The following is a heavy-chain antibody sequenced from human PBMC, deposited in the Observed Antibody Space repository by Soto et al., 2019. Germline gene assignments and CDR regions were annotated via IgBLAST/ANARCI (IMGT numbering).Heavy chain of an antibody. V-gene: IGHV4-39*07. Sequence: PSETLSLTCTVSGGSISSSSYYWGWIRQPPGKGLEWIGSIYHSGSTNYNPSLKSRVTISVDTSKNQFSLKLSSVTAADTAVYYCKGSGYYYYYMDVWGKGTTVTVSS. CDR1: GGSISSSSYY. J-gene: IGHJ6*03. CDR3: KGSGYYYYYMDV. CDR2: IYHSGST. D-gene: IGHD3-10*01.